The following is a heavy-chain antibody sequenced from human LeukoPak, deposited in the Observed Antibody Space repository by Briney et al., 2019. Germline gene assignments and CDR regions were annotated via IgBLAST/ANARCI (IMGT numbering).Heavy chain of an antibody. V-gene: IGHV1-8*03. J-gene: IGHJ3*02. Sequence: ASVKVSCKASGYTFTSYDINWVRQATGQGLEWMGWMNPNSGNTGYAQKFQGRVTITRNTSISTAYMELSRLRSDDTAVYYRARGLLAYCGGDCPGDAFDIWGQGTMVTVSS. CDR3: ARGLLAYCGGDCPGDAFDI. CDR1: GYTFTSYD. D-gene: IGHD2-21*02. CDR2: MNPNSGNT.